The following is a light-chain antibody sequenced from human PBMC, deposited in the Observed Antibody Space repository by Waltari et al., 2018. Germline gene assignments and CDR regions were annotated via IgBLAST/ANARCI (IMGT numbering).Light chain of an antibody. CDR3: QSYDSSNRGV. V-gene: IGLV6-57*02. CDR2: EDN. J-gene: IGLJ3*02. CDR1: SGSIASQY. Sequence: NFMLTQPHSVSESPGKTVTISCTGSSGSIASQYVQWYQHRPGSAPTTVIYEDNQRPSGVPDRFSGSIDSSSNSASLTISGLKTEDEADYYCQSYDSSNRGVFGGGTKLTVL.